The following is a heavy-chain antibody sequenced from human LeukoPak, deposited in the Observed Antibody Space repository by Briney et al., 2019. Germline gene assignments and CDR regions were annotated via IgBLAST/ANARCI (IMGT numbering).Heavy chain of an antibody. D-gene: IGHD3-16*02. Sequence: PGGSLRLSCAASGFTFSSYWMSWVRQAPGKGLEWVGNIKQGGSEKYYVDSVKGRFTISRDNAKNSLYLQMNSLRAEDTAVYYCAREDVITFGGVIGHAFDIWGQGTMVTVSS. CDR3: AREDVITFGGVIGHAFDI. J-gene: IGHJ3*02. CDR1: GFTFSSYW. V-gene: IGHV3-7*01. CDR2: IKQGGSEK.